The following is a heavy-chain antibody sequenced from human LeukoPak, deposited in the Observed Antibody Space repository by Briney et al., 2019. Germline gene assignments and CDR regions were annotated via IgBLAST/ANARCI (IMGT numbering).Heavy chain of an antibody. J-gene: IGHJ4*02. CDR1: GYTFTNYY. CDR3: ARLGGFYYFDY. D-gene: IGHD2-15*01. Sequence: ASVKVSCKASGYTFTNYYMHWVPQAPGQGLEWMGRINPNSGGTNYAQKFQGRVTMTWDTSISTASMELNRLRSDDTAVYYCARLGGFYYFDYWGQGTLVTVSS. V-gene: IGHV1-2*06. CDR2: INPNSGGT.